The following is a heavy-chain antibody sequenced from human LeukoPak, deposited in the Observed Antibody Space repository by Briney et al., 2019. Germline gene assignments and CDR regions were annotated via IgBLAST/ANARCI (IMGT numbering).Heavy chain of an antibody. CDR3: AREGSITGTEYFDY. V-gene: IGHV3-48*01. CDR1: GFSFSAYS. CDR2: IRDSRSII. D-gene: IGHD1-20*01. J-gene: IGHJ4*02. Sequence: GGFLRLSCAASGFSFSAYSMNWVRQAPGKGLEWVSHIRDSRSIIYYADSVKGRFTISRDNAKNSLYLQMNNLRAENTAIYYCAREGSITGTEYFDYWGQGILVTVSS.